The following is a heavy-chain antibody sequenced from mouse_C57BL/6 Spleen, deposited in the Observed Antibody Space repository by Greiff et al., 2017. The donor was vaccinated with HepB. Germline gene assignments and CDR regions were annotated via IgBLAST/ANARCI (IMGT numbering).Heavy chain of an antibody. Sequence: VQLKQSGPELVKPGASVKISCKASGYSFTGYYMDWVKQSHGNILDWIGYIYPYNGVSSYNQKFKGKATLTVDKSSSTAYMELRSLTSEDSAVYYCARPYYDYDLAWFAYWGQGTLVTVSA. CDR2: IYPYNGVS. CDR1: GYSFTGYY. J-gene: IGHJ3*01. V-gene: IGHV1-31*01. D-gene: IGHD2-4*01. CDR3: ARPYYDYDLAWFAY.